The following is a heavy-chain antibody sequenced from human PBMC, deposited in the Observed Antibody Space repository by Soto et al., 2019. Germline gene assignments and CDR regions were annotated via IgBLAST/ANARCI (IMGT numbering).Heavy chain of an antibody. V-gene: IGHV4-31*03. CDR1: GGSISSGGYY. Sequence: QVQLQESGPGLVKPSQTLSLTCTVSGGSISSGGYYWSWIRQHPGKGLEWIGYIYYSGSTYYNPSLTSRVTISVDTSKNQFSLKLSSVTAADTAVYYCATDIWYSSSWDAFDIWGQGTMVTVSS. J-gene: IGHJ3*02. D-gene: IGHD6-13*01. CDR2: IYYSGST. CDR3: ATDIWYSSSWDAFDI.